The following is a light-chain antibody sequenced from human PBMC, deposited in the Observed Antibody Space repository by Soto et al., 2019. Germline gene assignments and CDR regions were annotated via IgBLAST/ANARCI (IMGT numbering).Light chain of an antibody. J-gene: IGKJ4*01. V-gene: IGKV1-6*01. CDR3: IQGYNYPLT. CDR1: QGIRSE. CDR2: TAS. Sequence: AIQMTQSPSSLSESVGDRVTITCRASQGIRSELGWYQQAGGKAPHLLFYTASSLQSGVPTRFSGSGSGTDFTLTISSLQPEDFATYCCIQGYNYPLTFGGGTKVDIK.